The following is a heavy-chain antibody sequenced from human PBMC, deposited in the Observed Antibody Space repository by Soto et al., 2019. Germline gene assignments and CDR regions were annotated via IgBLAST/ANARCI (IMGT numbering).Heavy chain of an antibody. CDR3: ARIPPDYYDSSGYHDY. J-gene: IGHJ4*02. CDR1: GYSFTSYW. D-gene: IGHD3-22*01. CDR2: IYPGDSDT. V-gene: IGHV5-51*01. Sequence: PGESLKIFCKGSGYSFTSYWIGWVRQMPGKGLEWMGIIYPGDSDTRYSPSFQGQVTISADKSISTAYLQWSSLKASDTAMYYCARIPPDYYDSSGYHDYWGQGTLVTVSS.